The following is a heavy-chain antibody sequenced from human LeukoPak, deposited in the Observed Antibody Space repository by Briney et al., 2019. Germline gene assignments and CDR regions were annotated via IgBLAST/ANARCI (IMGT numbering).Heavy chain of an antibody. CDR3: YYYDSSGFYPQTKIDY. CDR2: FIGSGANT. V-gene: IGHV3-23*01. J-gene: IGHJ4*02. Sequence: TGGSLPLSCAGSGFSFSTYSMNWVRRPQGKGLEWASGFIGSGANTYYADSVKGRFTISRDNSKNTLYLRMNSLRAEDTAVYYCYYYDSSGFYPQTKIDYWGQGTLVTVSS. CDR1: GFSFSTYS. D-gene: IGHD3-22*01.